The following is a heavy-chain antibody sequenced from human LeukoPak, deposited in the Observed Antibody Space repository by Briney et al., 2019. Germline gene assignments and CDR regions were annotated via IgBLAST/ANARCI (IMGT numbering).Heavy chain of an antibody. J-gene: IGHJ4*02. CDR1: GFTVSSNY. CDR2: IYSGGST. D-gene: IGHD2-2*01. Sequence: SGGSLRLSCAASGFTVSSNYMSWVRQAPGKGLEWVSVIYSGGSTYYADSVKGRFTISRDNSKNTLYLQMNSLRAEDTAAYYCASRGSSTSMGLDYWGQGTLVTVSS. CDR3: ASRGSSTSMGLDY. V-gene: IGHV3-53*01.